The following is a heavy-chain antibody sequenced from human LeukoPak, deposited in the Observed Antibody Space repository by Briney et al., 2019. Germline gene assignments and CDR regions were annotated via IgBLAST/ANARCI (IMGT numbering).Heavy chain of an antibody. V-gene: IGHV4-4*07. CDR3: ARAPVAGSSGPNWFDP. CDR1: GGSISSYY. Sequence: SEALSLTCTVSGGSISSYYWSWIQQPAGKGLEWIGRMYPSGSTNYNPSLKSRVTMSVDTSKNQFSLKLTSVTAADTAVYYCARAPVAGSSGPNWFDPWGQGTLVTVSS. J-gene: IGHJ5*02. CDR2: MYPSGST. D-gene: IGHD6-19*01.